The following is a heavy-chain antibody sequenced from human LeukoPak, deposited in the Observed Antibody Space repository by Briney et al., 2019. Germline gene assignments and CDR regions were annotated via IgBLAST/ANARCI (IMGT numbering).Heavy chain of an antibody. CDR1: GFSFSNYA. Sequence: GGSLRLSCAASGFSFSNYAMSWVRQAPGKGLEWVSSISSSSSYIYYADSVKGRFTISRDNAKNSLYLQMNSLRAEDTAVYYCARLVVSDAFDIWGQGTMVTVSS. CDR3: ARLVVSDAFDI. V-gene: IGHV3-21*01. D-gene: IGHD3-22*01. J-gene: IGHJ3*02. CDR2: ISSSSSYI.